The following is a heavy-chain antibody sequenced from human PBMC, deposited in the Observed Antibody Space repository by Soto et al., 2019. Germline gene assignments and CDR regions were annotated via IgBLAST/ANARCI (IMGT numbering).Heavy chain of an antibody. CDR2: INAGNGNT. Sequence: QVQLVQSGAEVKKPGASVKVSCKASGYTFTSYAMHWVRQAPGXXLEWMGWINAGNGNTKYSQKFQGRVTITRDTSASTAYMELSSLRSEDTAVYYCARVRDFWSGYYTDAFDIWGQGTMVTVSS. CDR3: ARVRDFWSGYYTDAFDI. V-gene: IGHV1-3*01. D-gene: IGHD3-3*01. CDR1: GYTFTSYA. J-gene: IGHJ3*02.